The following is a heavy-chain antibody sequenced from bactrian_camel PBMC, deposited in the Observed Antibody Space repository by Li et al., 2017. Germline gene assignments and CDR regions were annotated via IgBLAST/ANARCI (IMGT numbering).Heavy chain of an antibody. CDR3: AATRTYGWGYCPNAYA. J-gene: IGHJ6*01. D-gene: IGHD5*01. CDR2: ISASGSTT. V-gene: IGHV3S60*01. CDR1: AYTPANVR. Sequence: QLVESGGGSVQAGGSLRLSCAFDAYTPANVRMAWFRQAPGKEREGVACISASGSTTYYDNSVKGRFTISQDNAKNTVYLQMNSLKAEDTGMYYCAATRTYGWGYCPNAYAWGQGTQVTVS.